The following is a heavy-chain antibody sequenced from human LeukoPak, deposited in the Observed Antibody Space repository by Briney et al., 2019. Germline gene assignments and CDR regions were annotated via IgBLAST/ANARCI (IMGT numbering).Heavy chain of an antibody. CDR1: GFTVSSNY. J-gene: IGHJ4*02. Sequence: GGSLRLSCAASGFTVSSNYMSWVRQAPGKGLEWVANIKEDGSVKNYVDSVKGRFTISRDNAKNSLYLQMNSLRAEDTAVYYCMAESSSPWEGYWGQGTLVTVSS. V-gene: IGHV3-7*01. CDR3: MAESSSPWEGY. CDR2: IKEDGSVK. D-gene: IGHD6-6*01.